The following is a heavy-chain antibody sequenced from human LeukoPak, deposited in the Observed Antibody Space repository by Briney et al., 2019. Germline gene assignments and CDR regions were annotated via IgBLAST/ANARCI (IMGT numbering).Heavy chain of an antibody. CDR3: ARGRRIFDYYYDSSGYYVY. D-gene: IGHD3-22*01. CDR1: GGSISSSSYY. Sequence: SETLSLTCTVSGGSISSSSYYWGWIRQPPGKGLEWIGSIYYSGSTNYNPSLKSRVTISVDTSKNQFSLKLSSVTAADTAVYYCARGRRIFDYYYDSSGYYVYWGQGTLVTVSS. J-gene: IGHJ4*02. V-gene: IGHV4-39*07. CDR2: IYYSGST.